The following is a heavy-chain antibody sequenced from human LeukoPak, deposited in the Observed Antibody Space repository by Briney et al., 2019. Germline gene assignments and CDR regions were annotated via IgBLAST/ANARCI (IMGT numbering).Heavy chain of an antibody. V-gene: IGHV4-39*01. Sequence: SETLSLTCTVSGGSISSSSYYWGWIRQPPGKGLEWIGSIYYSGSTYYNPSLKSRVTISVDTSKNQFSLKLSSVTAADTAVYYCARHEKAGYYYDSSGYYFDYWGQGTLVTVSS. CDR2: IYYSGST. J-gene: IGHJ4*02. CDR1: GGSISSSSYY. D-gene: IGHD3-22*01. CDR3: ARHEKAGYYYDSSGYYFDY.